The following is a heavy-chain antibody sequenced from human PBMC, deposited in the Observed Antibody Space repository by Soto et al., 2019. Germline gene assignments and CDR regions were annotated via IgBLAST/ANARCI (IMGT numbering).Heavy chain of an antibody. Sequence: QVQLVESGGGLVKPGGSLRLSCAASGFTFRDYYMIWIRQAPGKGLECAAYISSSGTGIYYPDSVKGRFTVSRDNAKNSLYLQMSSLRVEDTAVYYCARAYSDAFDIWGQGTMVTVSS. J-gene: IGHJ3*02. CDR2: ISSSGTGI. V-gene: IGHV3-11*01. CDR3: ARAYSDAFDI. CDR1: GFTFRDYY. D-gene: IGHD2-15*01.